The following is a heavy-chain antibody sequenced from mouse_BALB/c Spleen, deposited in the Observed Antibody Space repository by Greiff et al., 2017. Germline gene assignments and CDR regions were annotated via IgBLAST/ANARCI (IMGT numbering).Heavy chain of an antibody. Sequence: DVMLVESGGGLVQPGGSLKLSCAASGFTFSSYGMSWVRQTPDKRLELVATINSNGGSTYYPDSVKGRFTISRDNAKNTLYLQMSSLKSEDTAMYYCARDGLRPAWFADWGQGTLVTVSA. CDR1: GFTFSSYG. V-gene: IGHV5-6-3*01. CDR3: ARDGLRPAWFAD. CDR2: INSNGGST. J-gene: IGHJ3*01. D-gene: IGHD2-4*01.